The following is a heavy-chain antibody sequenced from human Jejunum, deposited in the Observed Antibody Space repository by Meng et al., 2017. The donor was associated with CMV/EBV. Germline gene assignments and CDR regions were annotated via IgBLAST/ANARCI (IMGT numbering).Heavy chain of an antibody. CDR1: AAATGSGGHC. V-gene: IGHV4-31*02. D-gene: IGHD2-21*01. J-gene: IGHJ4*02. CDR2: ISYTGRS. Sequence: SAAATGSGGHCWTWIRQHPGKGLEWIGYISYTGRSSYYPSLMSRLFTSLEKSKNQLLLKQSTGTGADTAIYYCARAEGVVRSMPFLDFWGRGTLVTVSS. CDR3: ARAEGVVRSMPFLDF.